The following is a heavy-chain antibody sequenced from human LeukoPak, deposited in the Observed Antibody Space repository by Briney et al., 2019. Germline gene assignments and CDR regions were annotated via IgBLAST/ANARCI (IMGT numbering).Heavy chain of an antibody. D-gene: IGHD6-19*01. CDR3: AKGKDSVAGATNDY. CDR1: GYTFSSYG. Sequence: PGRSLRLSCAASGYTFSSYGMHWVRQAPGKGLVWVSRIYSDGNITNYADSVKGRFTISRDNAKNTLYLQMNSLRPEDTAVYYCAKGKDSVAGATNDYWGQGTLVTVSS. V-gene: IGHV3-74*01. CDR2: IYSDGNIT. J-gene: IGHJ4*02.